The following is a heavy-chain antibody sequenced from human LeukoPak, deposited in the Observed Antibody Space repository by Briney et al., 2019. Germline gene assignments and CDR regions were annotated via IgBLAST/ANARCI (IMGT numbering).Heavy chain of an antibody. CDR2: IASSGGLI. V-gene: IGHV3-48*03. D-gene: IGHD1-14*01. Sequence: PGGSLRLSCAASGFTFSRFEMNWVRQAPGKGLEWVSYIASSGGLIYYADSVKGRLTISRDNAGNSLCLQMNSLRAEDTAVYYCARGNPIDHWGQGTLVTVSS. CDR1: GFTFSRFE. CDR3: ARGNPIDH. J-gene: IGHJ4*02.